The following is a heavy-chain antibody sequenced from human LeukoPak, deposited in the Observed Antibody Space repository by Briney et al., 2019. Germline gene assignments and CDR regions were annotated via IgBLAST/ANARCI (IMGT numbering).Heavy chain of an antibody. V-gene: IGHV4-34*01. J-gene: IGHJ4*02. CDR1: GFTFSNYA. CDR2: INHSGST. Sequence: GSLRLFCAASGFTFSNYAMSWVRQAPGKGLEWIGEINHSGSTNYNPSLKSRVTISVDTSKNQFTLKLSSVTAADTAVYYCARGRLFRIAAAVSWGQGTLVTVSS. D-gene: IGHD6-13*01. CDR3: ARGRLFRIAAAVS.